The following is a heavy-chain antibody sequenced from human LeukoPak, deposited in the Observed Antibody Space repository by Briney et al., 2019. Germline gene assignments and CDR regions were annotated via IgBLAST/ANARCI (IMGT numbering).Heavy chain of an antibody. D-gene: IGHD6-19*01. CDR3: AGHTTVAGTVNWFDP. Sequence: ASVTVSCTASGGTFSSYAISWVRQAPGQGLEWMGRIIPIFGIANYAQKFQGRVTITADKSTSTAYMELSSLRSEDKAVYYCAGHTTVAGTVNWFDPWGQGTLVTVSS. V-gene: IGHV1-69*04. CDR1: GGTFSSYA. CDR2: IIPIFGIA. J-gene: IGHJ5*02.